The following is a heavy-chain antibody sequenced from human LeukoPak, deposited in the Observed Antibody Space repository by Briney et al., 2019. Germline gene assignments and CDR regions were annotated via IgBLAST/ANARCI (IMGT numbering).Heavy chain of an antibody. J-gene: IGHJ4*02. V-gene: IGHV4-61*01. Sequence: SETLSLTCTVSGGSVSSGSYYWSWIRQPPGKGLEWIGYIYFSGSTTYNPSLNSRVTISVDTSKNKFSLKLSSVTAADTAVHYCARVPISTTARGYFDYWGQGTLVTVSS. D-gene: IGHD4-17*01. CDR1: GGSVSSGSYY. CDR3: ARVPISTTARGYFDY. CDR2: IYFSGST.